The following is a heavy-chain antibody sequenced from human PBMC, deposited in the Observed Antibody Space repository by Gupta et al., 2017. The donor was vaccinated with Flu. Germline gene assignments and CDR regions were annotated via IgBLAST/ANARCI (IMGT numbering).Heavy chain of an antibody. V-gene: IGHV3-48*01. CDR3: ARTWDSGSSGDY. Sequence: EVQLVESGGGLVQPGGSLRLPREPPGFPFGGYSMNWVRQAPGKGLEWVSYIMSSSSRIYYADSVKGRFTISRDNAKNSLYLQMNSLRAEDTAVYYCARTWDSGSSGDYWGQGTLVTVSS. CDR2: IMSSSSRI. J-gene: IGHJ4*02. CDR1: GFPFGGYS. D-gene: IGHD1-26*01.